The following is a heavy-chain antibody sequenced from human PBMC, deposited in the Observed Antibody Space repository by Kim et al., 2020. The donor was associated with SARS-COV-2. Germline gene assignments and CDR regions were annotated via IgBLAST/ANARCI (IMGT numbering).Heavy chain of an antibody. CDR3: AKDPKTSKHNWYDYYFDS. J-gene: IGHJ4*02. CDR2: ISGSGVTT. CDR1: GFTFDNYA. V-gene: IGHV3-23*01. Sequence: GGSLRLSCAASGFTFDNYAMSWVRQAPGKGLEWVSTISGSGVTTYYAESVKGRSTISRDNSKNTLYLQLNSLRGDDAAVYYCAKDPKTSKHNWYDYYFDSWGQGTLVTVSA. D-gene: IGHD1-20*01.